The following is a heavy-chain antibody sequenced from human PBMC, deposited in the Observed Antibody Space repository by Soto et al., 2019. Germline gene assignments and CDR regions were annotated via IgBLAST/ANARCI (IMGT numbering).Heavy chain of an antibody. CDR2: INHTGGT. V-gene: IGHV4-34*01. CDR1: GGSVNGYY. Sequence: SETLSLTCAVYGGSVNGYYWNWIRQPPGKGLEWIGEINHTGGTHYNPSIKSRVTMSVDASKNQFSLRLSSVTAADTAIYYCATRITVFGLLIPPFDPWGQGTQVTVS. J-gene: IGHJ5*02. D-gene: IGHD3-3*01. CDR3: ATRITVFGLLIPPFDP.